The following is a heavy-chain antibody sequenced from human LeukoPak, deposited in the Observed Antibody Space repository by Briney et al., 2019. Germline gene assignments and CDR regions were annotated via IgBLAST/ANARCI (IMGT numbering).Heavy chain of an antibody. Sequence: ASVKVSCKASGYSFTGYYMHWVRQAPGQGLEWMGWINPNSGGTNYAQKFQGRVTMTRGTSISTAYMELTRLRSDDTAVYYCARDPENSNSHYYYYMDVWGKGTTVTVSS. CDR3: ARDPENSNSHYYYYMDV. CDR1: GYSFTGYY. J-gene: IGHJ6*03. D-gene: IGHD1-1*01. V-gene: IGHV1-2*02. CDR2: INPNSGGT.